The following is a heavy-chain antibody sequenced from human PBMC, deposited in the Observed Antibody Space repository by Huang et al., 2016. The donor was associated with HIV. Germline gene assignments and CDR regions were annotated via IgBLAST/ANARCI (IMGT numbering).Heavy chain of an antibody. CDR3: ARYGSVGYLFS. CDR1: GGTFSSSA. V-gene: IGHV1-69*06. Sequence: QVQLVQSGAEVRRPGSSVRVSCKASGGTFSSSAISWVRQAPGQGLEWMVGFIPVTATAHYAQNFQGRLTVSADRSTSTVCMTLSSLRSEDTAVYYCARYGSVGYLFSWGQGTLVTVSS. J-gene: IGHJ5*02. D-gene: IGHD3-22*01. CDR2: FIPVTATA.